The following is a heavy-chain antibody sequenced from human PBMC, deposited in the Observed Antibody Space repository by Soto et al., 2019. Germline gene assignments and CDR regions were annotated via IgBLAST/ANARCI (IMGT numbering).Heavy chain of an antibody. CDR1: GFTFSSYS. CDR2: ISSSSSTI. Sequence: GGSLRLSCAASGFTFSSYSMNWVRQAPGKGLEWVSYISSSSSTIYYADSVKGRFTISRDNAKNSLYLQMNSLRAEDTAMYYCAVDLGYCSGGSCSPRDDYWGQGTLVTVSS. J-gene: IGHJ4*02. D-gene: IGHD2-15*01. CDR3: AVDLGYCSGGSCSPRDDY. V-gene: IGHV3-48*01.